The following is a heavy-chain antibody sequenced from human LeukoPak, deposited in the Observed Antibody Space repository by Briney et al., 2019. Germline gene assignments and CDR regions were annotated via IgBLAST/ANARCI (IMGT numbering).Heavy chain of an antibody. CDR3: ARGTVTMVDY. CDR1: GFTFSSNY. V-gene: IGHV3-66*01. Sequence: GGSLRLSCAASGFTFSSNYMSWVRQAPGRGLEWVSVIYSGGSTYYADSVKGRFTISRDNSKNTLFLQMNSLRAGDTAVYYCARGTVTMVDYWGQGTLVTVSS. CDR2: IYSGGST. D-gene: IGHD3-10*01. J-gene: IGHJ4*02.